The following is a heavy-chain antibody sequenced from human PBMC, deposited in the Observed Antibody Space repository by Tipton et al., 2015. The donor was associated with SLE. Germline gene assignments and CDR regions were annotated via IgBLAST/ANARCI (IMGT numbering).Heavy chain of an antibody. CDR2: INHSGST. V-gene: IGHV4-34*01. CDR1: GGSFSGYY. J-gene: IGHJ4*02. Sequence: TLSLTCAVYGGSFSGYYWSWIRQPPGKGLEWIGEINHSGSTNYNPSLKSRVPISVDTSKNQFSLKLSSVTAADTAVYYCARGAAAAGTSFDYWGQGTLVTVSS. CDR3: ARGAAAAGTSFDY. D-gene: IGHD6-13*01.